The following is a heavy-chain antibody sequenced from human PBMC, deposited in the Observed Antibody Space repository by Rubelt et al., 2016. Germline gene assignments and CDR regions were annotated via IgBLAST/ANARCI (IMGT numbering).Heavy chain of an antibody. J-gene: IGHJ6*02. CDR3: ARQEIQRFGADGMDV. Sequence: QVQLQQWGAGLLKPSETLSLTCAVYGASFSGYYWSWIRQPPGKGLEWIGEISHSGSTNYNPSLKSRASISVDTSKNQCSQKLRSLTAAETAVYYCARQEIQRFGADGMDVWGQGTTVTVSS. CDR2: ISHSGST. CDR1: GASFSGYY. D-gene: IGHD3-10*01. V-gene: IGHV4-34*01.